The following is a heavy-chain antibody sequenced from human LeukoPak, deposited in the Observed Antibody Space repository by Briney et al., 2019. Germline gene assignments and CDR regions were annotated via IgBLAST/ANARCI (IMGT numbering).Heavy chain of an antibody. Sequence: GSLRLSCAVSGFTFSTYAMDWVRQAPGKGLEWVSYISSSDGTTYYADSVKGRFTISRDNAKNSLSLQMNSLSAEDTAVYYCVRELVPQSINSGYDSFHIWGQGTMVTVSS. CDR2: ISSSDGTT. CDR1: GFTFSTYA. J-gene: IGHJ3*02. V-gene: IGHV3-48*04. D-gene: IGHD5-12*01. CDR3: VRELVPQSINSGYDSFHI.